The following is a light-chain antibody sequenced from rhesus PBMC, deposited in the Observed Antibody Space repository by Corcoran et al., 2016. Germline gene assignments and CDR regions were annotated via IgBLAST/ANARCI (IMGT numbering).Light chain of an antibody. V-gene: IGKV1-33*02. J-gene: IGKJ2*01. CDR1: QGITND. Sequence: DIQMTQSPSSLSASVGDRVTITCRASQGITNDLACYQPKTGESHNLLIYEASSLQSGIPSRFSGSGSGTDFTLTISSLQSEDFATYYCQHYYSTPYSFGQGTKVEIK. CDR3: QHYYSTPYS. CDR2: EAS.